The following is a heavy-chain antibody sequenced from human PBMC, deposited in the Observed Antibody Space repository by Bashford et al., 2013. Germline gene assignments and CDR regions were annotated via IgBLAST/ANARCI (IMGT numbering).Heavy chain of an antibody. J-gene: IGHJ3*02. CDR1: GFSLTTSGMS. D-gene: IGHD1-14*01. CDR3: AHRPSRNSGFGIDAFDI. Sequence: SGPTLVKPTQTLTLTCTFSGFSLTTSGMSVGWIRQPPGKALEWLALIYWNDVNLYSPSLKSRLTITKDTSKNQVVLTMTNMDPVDTATYYCAHRPSRNSGFGIDAFDIWGQGTMVTVSS. CDR2: IYWNDVN. V-gene: IGHV2-5*01.